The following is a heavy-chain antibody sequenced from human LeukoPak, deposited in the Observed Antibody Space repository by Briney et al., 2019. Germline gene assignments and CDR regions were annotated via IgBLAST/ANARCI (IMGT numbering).Heavy chain of an antibody. J-gene: IGHJ4*02. CDR2: ISGSGGST. CDR3: AKDMPDYYGSGILGGY. CDR1: GFTFSSYG. D-gene: IGHD3-10*01. V-gene: IGHV3-23*01. Sequence: GGSLRLSCAASGFTFSSYGMSWVRQAPGKGLEWVSAISGSGGSTYYADSVKGRFTISRDNSKNTLYLRMNSLRAEDTAVYYCAKDMPDYYGSGILGGYWGQGTLVTVSS.